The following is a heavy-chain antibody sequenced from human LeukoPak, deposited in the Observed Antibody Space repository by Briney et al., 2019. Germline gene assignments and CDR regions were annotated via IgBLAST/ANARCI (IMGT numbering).Heavy chain of an antibody. CDR2: ISWNSGSI. CDR3: ARADGSRRYSSVEAFDI. CDR1: GFTFDDYA. J-gene: IGHJ3*02. Sequence: GGSLRLSCAASGFTFDDYAMHWVRQAPGKGLEWISGISWNSGSIGYADSVKGRFTISRDNAKNSLYLQMNSLRAEDTAVYYCARADGSRRYSSVEAFDIWGQGTMVAVSS. D-gene: IGHD6-19*01. V-gene: IGHV3-9*01.